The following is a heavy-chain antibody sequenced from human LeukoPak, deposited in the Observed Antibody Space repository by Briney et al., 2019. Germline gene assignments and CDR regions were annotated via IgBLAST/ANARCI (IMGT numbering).Heavy chain of an antibody. CDR1: GDSISTYY. J-gene: IGHJ5*02. Sequence: SDTLSLTCTVSGDSISTYYWSWIRQPPGKGLEWIGCICNSGGTNYNPSLKSRVTISVDTSKNQFSLNLSSVTAADTAVYYCAKTGRPNNSGWYRWFDPWGQGTLVTVSS. V-gene: IGHV4-4*09. D-gene: IGHD6-19*01. CDR3: AKTGRPNNSGWYRWFDP. CDR2: ICNSGGT.